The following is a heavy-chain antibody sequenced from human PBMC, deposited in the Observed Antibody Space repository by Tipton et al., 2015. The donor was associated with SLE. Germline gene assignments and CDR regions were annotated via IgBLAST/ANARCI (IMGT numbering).Heavy chain of an antibody. CDR3: ARKKGAIAALDY. CDR1: GGSISSGGYS. D-gene: IGHD3-16*01. V-gene: IGHV4-30-2*01. Sequence: TLSLTCAVSGGSISSGGYSWSWIRQPPGKGLEWIGYIYHSGTTYYNPSLKSRVTISVDRSKNQFSLKLSSGTAADTAVYYCARKKGAIAALDYWRQATLVTVSS. CDR2: IYHSGTT. J-gene: IGHJ4*02.